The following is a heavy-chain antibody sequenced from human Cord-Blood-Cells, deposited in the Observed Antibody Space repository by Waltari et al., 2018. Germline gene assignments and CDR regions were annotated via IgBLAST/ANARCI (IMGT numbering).Heavy chain of an antibody. J-gene: IGHJ5*02. CDR3: ALNYDFWRRDWFDP. CDR1: GYTLTELS. CDR2: FDPEEGET. V-gene: IGHV1-24*01. D-gene: IGHD3-3*01. Sequence: QVQLVSSGAEVKKPGASVKVSCKVSGYTLTELSMHWVRQAPGKGLEWMGGFDPEEGETIYAQKFQGRVTMTEDTSTDTAYMELSSLRSEDTAVYYCALNYDFWRRDWFDPWGQGTLVTVSS.